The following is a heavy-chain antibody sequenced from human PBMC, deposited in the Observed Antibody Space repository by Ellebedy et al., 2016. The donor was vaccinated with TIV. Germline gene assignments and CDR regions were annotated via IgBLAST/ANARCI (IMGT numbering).Heavy chain of an antibody. CDR3: ARVRTPVYYGSGRFNHFDHYMDV. CDR2: ISLGGRT. CDR1: DPAFTGNY. D-gene: IGHD3-10*01. Sequence: SETLSLTXVVSDPAFTGNYWSWIRQSPGKGLEWIGEISLGGRTNYNPSFKSRVTISLDTSRSQFSLKVSFATAADTAVYYCARVRTPVYYGSGRFNHFDHYMDVWGDGTPVTVSS. V-gene: IGHV4-34*01. J-gene: IGHJ6*03.